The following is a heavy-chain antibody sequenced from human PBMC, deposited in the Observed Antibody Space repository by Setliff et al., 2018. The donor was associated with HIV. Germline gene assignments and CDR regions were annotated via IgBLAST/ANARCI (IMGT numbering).Heavy chain of an antibody. V-gene: IGHV4-61*02. J-gene: IGHJ4*02. D-gene: IGHD3-3*01. CDR1: GGSISSGSYY. CDR2: IYTSGST. CDR3: ARATLTIFGVVIPDY. Sequence: TLSLTCTVSGGSISSGSYYWSWIRQPAGKGLEWIGRIYTSGSTNYNPSLKSRVTISEDTSKNQLSLKLSSVTAADTAVYYCARATLTIFGVVIPDYWGQGTLVTVSS.